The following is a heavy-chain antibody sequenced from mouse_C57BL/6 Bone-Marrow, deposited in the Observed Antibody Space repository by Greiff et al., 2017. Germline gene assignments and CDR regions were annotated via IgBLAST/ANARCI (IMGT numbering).Heavy chain of an antibody. CDR2: INPNNGGT. Sequence: EVQLQQSGPELVKPGASVKISCKASGYTFTDYYMNWVKQSHGKSLEWIGDINPNNGGTSYNQKFKGKATLTVDKSSSTAYMELRSLTSDDSAVYYCARATTVPLYYAMDYWGQGTSVTVSS. J-gene: IGHJ4*01. CDR3: ARATTVPLYYAMDY. D-gene: IGHD1-1*01. V-gene: IGHV1-26*01. CDR1: GYTFTDYY.